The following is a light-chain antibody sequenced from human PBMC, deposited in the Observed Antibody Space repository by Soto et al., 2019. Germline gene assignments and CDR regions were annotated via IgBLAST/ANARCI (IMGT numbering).Light chain of an antibody. J-gene: IGLJ2*01. CDR1: SGTVVTNY. Sequence: NFMLAQPHSVSESPGKTVTISCTGSSGTVVTNYVQWYQQRPGSAPTTVIYEDNQRPSGVPDRFSGSKSGNTASLTISGLQAEDEADYYCSLYTSSSTLVFGGGTKLTVL. CDR2: EDN. V-gene: IGLV6-57*02. CDR3: SLYTSSSTLV.